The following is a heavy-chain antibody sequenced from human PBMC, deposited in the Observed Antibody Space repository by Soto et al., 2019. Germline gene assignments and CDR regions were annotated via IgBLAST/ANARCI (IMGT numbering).Heavy chain of an antibody. CDR3: ARWYYYDSSCYYQTTYVFDI. CDR2: ISSSSSYI. D-gene: IGHD3-22*01. CDR1: GFTFSSYS. V-gene: IGHV3-21*01. Sequence: PGGSLRLSCAASGFTFSSYSMNWVRQAPGKGLEWVSSISSSSSYIYYADSVKGRCTISRDNAKNSLYLQMNSLRAEDTAVYYCARWYYYDSSCYYQTTYVFDIRAQGTMVPVSS. J-gene: IGHJ3*02.